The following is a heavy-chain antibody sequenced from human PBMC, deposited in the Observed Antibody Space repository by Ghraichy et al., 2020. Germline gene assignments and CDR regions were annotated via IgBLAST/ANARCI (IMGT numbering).Heavy chain of an antibody. CDR3: ARDGTGEDIVGSEVYAKQYYYYYYGMDV. V-gene: IGHV3-21*01. CDR2: ISSSSSYI. D-gene: IGHD2-15*01. CDR1: GFTFSSYS. Sequence: GGSLRLSCAASGFTFSSYSMNWVRQAPGKGLEWVSSISSSSSYIYYADSVKGRFTISRDNAKNSLYLQMNSLRAEDTAVYYCARDGTGEDIVGSEVYAKQYYYYYYGMDVWGQGTTVTVSS. J-gene: IGHJ6*02.